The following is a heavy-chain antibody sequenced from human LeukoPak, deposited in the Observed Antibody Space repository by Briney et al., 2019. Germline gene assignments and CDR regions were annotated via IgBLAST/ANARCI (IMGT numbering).Heavy chain of an antibody. CDR1: GFTFTSYA. J-gene: IGHJ4*02. V-gene: IGHV3-23*01. Sequence: SGGSLRLSCAASGFTFTSYAMTWVRQAPGKGLERVSAIGGSGDSTSYADSVKGRFTISRDNSKNTLYLQMNSLRAEDTAVYYCAKDDGRTYYLDYWGQGTLVTVSS. CDR3: AKDDGRTYYLDY. CDR2: IGGSGDST. D-gene: IGHD1-26*01.